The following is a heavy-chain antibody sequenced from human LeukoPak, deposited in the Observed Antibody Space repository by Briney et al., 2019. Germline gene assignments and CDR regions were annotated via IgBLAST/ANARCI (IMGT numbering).Heavy chain of an antibody. Sequence: PGGSLRLSCAASGFTFDDYAMHWVRQAPGKGLEWVSGISWNSGSIGYADSVKGRFTISRDNAKNSLYLQMNSLRAEDTALYYCAKGPNSGSYSSFDYWGQGTLVTVSS. CDR1: GFTFDDYA. J-gene: IGHJ4*02. V-gene: IGHV3-9*01. D-gene: IGHD1-26*01. CDR2: ISWNSGSI. CDR3: AKGPNSGSYSSFDY.